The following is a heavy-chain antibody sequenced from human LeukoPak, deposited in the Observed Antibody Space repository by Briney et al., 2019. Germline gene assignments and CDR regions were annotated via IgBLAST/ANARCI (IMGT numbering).Heavy chain of an antibody. D-gene: IGHD1-7*01. CDR3: ARVGLWHYPVDS. Sequence: PGGSLRLSCAASGFTFSSYSMNWVRQAAGKGGEGVSYITSSSIIIYYGDSVKGRFTASRDNAENSLYLQMNSLRAEDTAVYYFARVGLWHYPVDSWGQGTLVTVSS. V-gene: IGHV3-48*01. J-gene: IGHJ4*02. CDR1: GFTFSSYS. CDR2: ITSSSIII.